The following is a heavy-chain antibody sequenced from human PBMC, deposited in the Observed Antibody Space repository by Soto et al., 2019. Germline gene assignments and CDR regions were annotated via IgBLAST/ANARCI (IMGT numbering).Heavy chain of an antibody. Sequence: EVQLVESGGGLVQPGGSLRLSCVASGFTFSDYWMHWVRQAPGKGLVWVSRIKFDGSFTSHADSVKGRFTISRDNARNTVHLQMDSLRAEDTGVYYCARGLRNYYGVDVLGQGTTVSVSS. CDR2: IKFDGSFT. J-gene: IGHJ6*02. D-gene: IGHD4-17*01. V-gene: IGHV3-74*01. CDR3: ARGLRNYYGVDV. CDR1: GFTFSDYW.